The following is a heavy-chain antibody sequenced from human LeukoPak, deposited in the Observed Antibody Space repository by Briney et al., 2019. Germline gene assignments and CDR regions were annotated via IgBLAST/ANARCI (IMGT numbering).Heavy chain of an antibody. D-gene: IGHD2-15*01. CDR2: ISAYNGNT. V-gene: IGHV1-18*01. CDR3: ARAYCSGGSCYRGMDV. Sequence: GASVNVSCKASGYTFTSYGISWVRQAPGQGLEWMGWISAYNGNTNYAQKLQGRVTMTTDTSTSTAYMELRSLRSDDTAVYYCARAYCSGGSCYRGMDVWGQGTTVTVSS. CDR1: GYTFTSYG. J-gene: IGHJ6*02.